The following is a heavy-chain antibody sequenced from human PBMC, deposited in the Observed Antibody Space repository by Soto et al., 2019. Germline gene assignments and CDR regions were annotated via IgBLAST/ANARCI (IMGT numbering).Heavy chain of an antibody. D-gene: IGHD3-16*01. CDR1: GYRFTSYG. J-gene: IGHJ6*02. CDR2: INAYNGNT. V-gene: IGHV1-18*01. Sequence: QVQLVQSGAEVKNPGASVKVSCKASGYRFTSYGIGWVRQAPGQGLEWMGWINAYNGNTNYAQNLQGRVTLTTATSTSTACMELRSLRSTNTAVYYCAMVDVYVTPSPQDVWGQGTTVTVSS. CDR3: AMVDVYVTPSPQDV.